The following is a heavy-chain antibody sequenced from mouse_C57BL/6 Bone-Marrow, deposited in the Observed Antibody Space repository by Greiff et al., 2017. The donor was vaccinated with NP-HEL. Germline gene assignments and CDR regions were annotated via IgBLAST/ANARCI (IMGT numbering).Heavy chain of an antibody. CDR2: SRNKANDYTT. D-gene: IGHD4-1*01. CDR1: GFTFSDFY. Sequence: EVMLVESGGGLVQSGRSLRLSCATSGFTFSDFYMEWVRQAPGKGLEWIAASRNKANDYTTEYSASVKGRFIVSRDTSQSILYLQMNALRAEDTAIYYCARDGTGTRGGYAMDYWGQGTSVTVSS. V-gene: IGHV7-1*01. CDR3: ARDGTGTRGGYAMDY. J-gene: IGHJ4*01.